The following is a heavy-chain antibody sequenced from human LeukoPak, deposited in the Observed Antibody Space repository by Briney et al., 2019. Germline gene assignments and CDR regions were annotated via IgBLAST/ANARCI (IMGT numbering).Heavy chain of an antibody. CDR1: GFTFSGSA. Sequence: GGSLRLSCAASGFTFSGSAMHWVRQASGKGLEWVGRIRSKANSYATAYAASVKGRFTISRDDSKNTAYLQMNSLKTEDTAVYYCAKTGGPWEWGQGTLVTVSS. D-gene: IGHD7-27*01. J-gene: IGHJ4*02. CDR3: AKTGGPWE. V-gene: IGHV3-73*01. CDR2: IRSKANSYAT.